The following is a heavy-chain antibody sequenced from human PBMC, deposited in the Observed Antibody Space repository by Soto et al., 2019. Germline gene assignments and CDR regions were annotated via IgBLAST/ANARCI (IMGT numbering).Heavy chain of an antibody. D-gene: IGHD2-2*01. CDR2: ISGSGGST. V-gene: IGHV3-23*01. CDR1: EFSFTSYA. J-gene: IGHJ4*02. CDR3: AKLGSSSWSPHYYFDY. Sequence: PGGSLRLSCATSEFSFTSYAMTWVRQAPGKGLEWVSGISGSGGSTYYADSVKGRFTVSRDNSKSTLYLQMNSLRAEDTAIYYCAKLGSSSWSPHYYFDYWGQGTLVTVSS.